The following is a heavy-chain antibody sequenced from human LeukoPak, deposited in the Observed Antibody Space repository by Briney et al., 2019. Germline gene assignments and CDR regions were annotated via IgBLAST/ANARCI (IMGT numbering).Heavy chain of an antibody. CDR1: GFTFSSYA. J-gene: IGHJ4*02. V-gene: IGHV3-23*01. Sequence: GGSLRLSCAASGFTFSSYAMSWVRQAPGKGLEWVSAISGSGGSTYYADSVKGRFAISRDNSKNTLYLQMNSLRAEDTAVYYCAKDGGLWVSAHWGDSWGRGTLVTVSS. CDR3: AKDGGLWVSAHWGDS. CDR2: ISGSGGST. D-gene: IGHD7-27*01.